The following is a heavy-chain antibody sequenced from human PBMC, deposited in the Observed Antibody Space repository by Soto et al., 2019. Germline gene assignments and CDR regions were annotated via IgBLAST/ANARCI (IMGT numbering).Heavy chain of an antibody. CDR2: VSIGGST. Sequence: DAQLLESGGGLVQPEGSLRLSCAASGFTFSSYAMGWVRQGPGKGLEWVAAVSIGGSTHYADSVRGRFTISRDNSKNTLSLQMNSLTAEDTAVYFCAKRRGAGGHFDYWGQGALVTVSS. V-gene: IGHV3-23*01. J-gene: IGHJ4*02. CDR3: AKRRGAGGHFDY. CDR1: GFTFSSYA. D-gene: IGHD2-15*01.